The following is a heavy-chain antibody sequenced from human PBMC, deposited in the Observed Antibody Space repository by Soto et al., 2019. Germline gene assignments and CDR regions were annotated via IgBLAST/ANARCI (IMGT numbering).Heavy chain of an antibody. CDR3: ARSDLVAIPQGDTFDI. CDR1: GFTFSSSG. V-gene: IGHV3-33*01. Sequence: QVQLVESGGGLVQPGRSLRLSCAASGFTFSSSGMHWVRQAPGKRLEGGAVIWYDVSNKYYADSVKGRFTISRDNSKYPFNLQMNSLRADDTAVYYCARSDLVAIPQGDTFDIWGQGTMVTVA. CDR2: IWYDVSNK. D-gene: IGHD2-21*01. J-gene: IGHJ3*02.